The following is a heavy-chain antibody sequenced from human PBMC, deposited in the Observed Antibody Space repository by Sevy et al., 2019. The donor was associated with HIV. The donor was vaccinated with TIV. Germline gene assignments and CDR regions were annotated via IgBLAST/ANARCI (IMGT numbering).Heavy chain of an antibody. Sequence: ASVKVSCKASGYTFTSYGISWVRQAPGQGLEWMGWISAYNGNTNYAQKLQGRVTMTTDTSTITAYMELRSLRSDDTAVYYGARGSNHRKRTENLFDYWGQGTLVTVSS. D-gene: IGHD2-2*01. CDR3: ARGSNHRKRTENLFDY. CDR2: ISAYNGNT. J-gene: IGHJ4*02. V-gene: IGHV1-18*04. CDR1: GYTFTSYG.